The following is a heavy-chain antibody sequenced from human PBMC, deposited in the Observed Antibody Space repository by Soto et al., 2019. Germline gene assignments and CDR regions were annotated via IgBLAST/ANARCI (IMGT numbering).Heavy chain of an antibody. CDR1: GFTFSSYA. D-gene: IGHD4-17*01. V-gene: IGHV3-23*01. J-gene: IGHJ6*02. Sequence: EVQLLESGGGLVQPGGSLRLSCAASGFTFSSYAMSWVRQAPGKGLEWVSAISGSGGSTYYADSVKGRFTISRDNSKNEMYLQMNSLRAEDTAVYYCAKRIEGYGGRYYDGMDVWGQGTTVTVSS. CDR3: AKRIEGYGGRYYDGMDV. CDR2: ISGSGGST.